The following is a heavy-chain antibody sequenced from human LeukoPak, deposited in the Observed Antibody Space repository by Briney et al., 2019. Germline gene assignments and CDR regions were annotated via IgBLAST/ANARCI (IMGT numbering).Heavy chain of an antibody. D-gene: IGHD6-6*01. V-gene: IGHV4-30-4*01. CDR2: IYYSGST. Sequence: PSQTLPLTCTVSGGSISSGDYYWSWIRQPPGKGLEWIGYIYYSGSTYYNPSLKSRVTISVDTSKNQFSLKLSSVTAADTAVYYCARGSGSSGWFDPWGQGTLVTVSS. J-gene: IGHJ5*02. CDR3: ARGSGSSGWFDP. CDR1: GGSISSGDYY.